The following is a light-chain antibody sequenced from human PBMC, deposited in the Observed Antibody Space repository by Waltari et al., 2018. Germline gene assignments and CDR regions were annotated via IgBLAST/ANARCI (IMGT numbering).Light chain of an antibody. CDR1: QSLVYPDGINY. V-gene: IGKV2-30*01. J-gene: IGKJ5*01. CDR3: MQATHWPVT. Sequence: DVGLTQSPLSLPVTLGQPASISCRSSQSLVYPDGINYLNWFHQRQGQAPRRLMYKVSNRDAGVPDRFSGSGSGTDFTLMISSVEADDVGVYFCMQATHWPVTFGQGTRLEIK. CDR2: KVS.